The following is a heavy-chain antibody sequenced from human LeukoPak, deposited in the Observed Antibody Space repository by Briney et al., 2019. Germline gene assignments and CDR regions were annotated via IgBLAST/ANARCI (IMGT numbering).Heavy chain of an antibody. Sequence: GGSLRLSCAASGFTFSSYAMHWVRQAPGKGLEWVAVISYDGSKKYYADSVKGRFTISRDNSKNTQHLQMNSLRAEDTAVYYCTRGPRVGAAGFVYYHYIDVWGKGTTVTVSS. CDR3: TRGPRVGAAGFVYYHYIDV. J-gene: IGHJ6*03. V-gene: IGHV3-30*04. D-gene: IGHD1-26*01. CDR1: GFTFSSYA. CDR2: ISYDGSKK.